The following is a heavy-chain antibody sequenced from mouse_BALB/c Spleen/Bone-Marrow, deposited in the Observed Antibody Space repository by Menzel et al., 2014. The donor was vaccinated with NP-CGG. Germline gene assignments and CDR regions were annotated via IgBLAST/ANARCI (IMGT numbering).Heavy chain of an antibody. J-gene: IGHJ3*01. CDR3: ARHNYDETWFAY. D-gene: IGHD2-4*01. V-gene: IGHV5-12*02. Sequence: EVKVEESGGGLVQPGGSLKLSCATSGFTFSDYCMYWVRQTPEKRLEWVAYISNGGGSTYYPDTVKGRFTISRDNAKNTLYLQMSRLKSEDTAMYYCARHNYDETWFAYWGQGTLVTVSA. CDR1: GFTFSDYC. CDR2: ISNGGGST.